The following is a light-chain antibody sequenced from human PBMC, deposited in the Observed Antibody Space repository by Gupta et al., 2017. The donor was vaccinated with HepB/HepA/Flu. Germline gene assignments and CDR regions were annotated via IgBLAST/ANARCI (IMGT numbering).Light chain of an antibody. CDR3: QQYRTASPENA. Sequence: DIQMTQFPSTLSASVGDTVTITCRASQPINNWLAWYQQRPGKAPKLLIYKASSLGTGVPSRFTGSGSGTELNLTISSLQPDDFATYYYQQYRTASPENAFGQGTQLEI. CDR2: KAS. CDR1: QPINNW. J-gene: IGKJ2*01. V-gene: IGKV1-5*03.